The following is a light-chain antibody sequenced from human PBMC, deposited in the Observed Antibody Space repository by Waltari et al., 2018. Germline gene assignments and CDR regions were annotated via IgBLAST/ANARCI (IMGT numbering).Light chain of an antibody. V-gene: IGKV3-20*01. Sequence: EIVLTQSPGTLSLSPGERATLSCRASQTVSSSFLAWYQQKPGQAPRLLIYDTSSRATGIPGRFSGSGSGTDFTLTISRLEPEDFAVYYCQHSNGPPMYTFGQGTKLEIK. CDR1: QTVSSSF. J-gene: IGKJ2*01. CDR2: DTS. CDR3: QHSNGPPMYT.